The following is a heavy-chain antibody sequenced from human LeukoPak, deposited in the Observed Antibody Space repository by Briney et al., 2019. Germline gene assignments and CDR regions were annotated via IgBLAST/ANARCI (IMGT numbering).Heavy chain of an antibody. J-gene: IGHJ4*02. V-gene: IGHV4-38-2*02. CDR3: ARAPRDSSGYYMRSIDN. D-gene: IGHD3-22*01. CDR1: GYSISSDCY. CDR2: IYHSGST. Sequence: SETLSLTCTVSGYSISSDCYWGWIRQPPGQGLECIGGIYHSGSTYYYPSLKSRVTISVDTSKNQFSLTLSSVTAADTAVYYRARAPRDSSGYYMRSIDNWGQGTLVTVSS.